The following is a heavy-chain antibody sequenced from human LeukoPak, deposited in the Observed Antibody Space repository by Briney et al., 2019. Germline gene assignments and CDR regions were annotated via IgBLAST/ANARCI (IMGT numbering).Heavy chain of an antibody. CDR1: GFNFGNYA. CDR3: ARDSTYYYESGSSGPHYFDN. CDR2: IPSGGFYE. D-gene: IGHD3-10*01. V-gene: IGHV3-30-3*01. Sequence: TGGSLRLSCAASGFNFGNYAMHWVRQAPGKGLEWVSLIPSGGFYEYYADSVRGRFTISRDDSGNTLYLQLNSLRPKDTAVYYCARDSTYYYESGSSGPHYFDNWGQGTLVTVSS. J-gene: IGHJ4*02.